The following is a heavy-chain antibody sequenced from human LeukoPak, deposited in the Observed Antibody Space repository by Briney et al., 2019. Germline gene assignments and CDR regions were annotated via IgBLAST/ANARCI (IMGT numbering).Heavy chain of an antibody. CDR1: GYTFTSYY. CDR3: SYGSGSYYGSLDY. CDR2: INPSGGST. J-gene: IGHJ4*02. D-gene: IGHD3-10*01. V-gene: IGHV1-46*01. Sequence: ASVKVSCKASGYTFTSYYMHWVRQAPGQGLEWMGIINPSGGSTSYAQKFQGRVNMTRDTSTSTVYMELSSLRSEDTAVYYCSYGSGSYYGSLDYWGQGTLVTVSS.